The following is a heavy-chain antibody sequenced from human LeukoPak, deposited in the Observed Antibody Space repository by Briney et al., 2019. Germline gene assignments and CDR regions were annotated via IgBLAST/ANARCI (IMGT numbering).Heavy chain of an antibody. J-gene: IGHJ5*02. Sequence: SETLSLTCTVSGGSISSSSYYWGWIRQPPGKGLEWIGSIYYSGSTYYNPSLKSRVTISVDTSKNQFSLKLSSVTAADTAVYYCARHWPCRSTSCYTPSWFDPWGQGTLVTVSS. CDR2: IYYSGST. D-gene: IGHD2-2*02. CDR3: ARHWPCRSTSCYTPSWFDP. CDR1: GGSISSSSYY. V-gene: IGHV4-39*01.